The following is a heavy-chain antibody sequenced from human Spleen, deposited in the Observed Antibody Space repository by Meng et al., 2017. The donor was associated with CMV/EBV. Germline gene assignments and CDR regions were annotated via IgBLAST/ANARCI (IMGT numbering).Heavy chain of an antibody. CDR1: TFTLSRYI. V-gene: IGHV3-30*04. J-gene: IGHJ3*02. D-gene: IGHD2-2*01. Sequence: LSLTCAASTFTLSRYIMHWVRQAPGKGLEWVAFVSSDGRNEYYADSVKGRFSISRDKSENTLYLQMNSLRGADTAVYYCARRVVPAAIDIWGQGTMVTVSS. CDR3: ARRVVPAAIDI. CDR2: VSSDGRNE.